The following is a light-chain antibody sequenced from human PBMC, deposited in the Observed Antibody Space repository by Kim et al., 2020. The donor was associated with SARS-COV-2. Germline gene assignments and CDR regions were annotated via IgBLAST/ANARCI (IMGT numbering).Light chain of an antibody. Sequence: SYELTQPPSVSVSPGQTASITCSGDKLGDKYACWYQQKPGQSPVLVIYQDSKRSSGIPARFSGSNSGNTATLTISGTQTMDEADYYCQAWDSSTVVFGGGTQLTVL. CDR2: QDS. CDR1: KLGDKY. V-gene: IGLV3-1*01. J-gene: IGLJ3*02. CDR3: QAWDSSTVV.